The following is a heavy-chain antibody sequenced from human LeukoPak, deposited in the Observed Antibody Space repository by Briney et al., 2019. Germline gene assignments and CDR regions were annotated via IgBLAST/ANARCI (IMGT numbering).Heavy chain of an antibody. Sequence: SETLSLTCTVSGGSTSSYYWSWIRQPPGKGLEWIGYIYYNGSTNYNPSLKSRVTISVDTSKNQFSLKLSSVTAADTAVYYCARDRAIFGVVNDAFDIWGQGTMVTVSS. CDR1: GGSTSSYY. V-gene: IGHV4-59*01. CDR3: ARDRAIFGVVNDAFDI. D-gene: IGHD3-3*01. CDR2: IYYNGST. J-gene: IGHJ3*02.